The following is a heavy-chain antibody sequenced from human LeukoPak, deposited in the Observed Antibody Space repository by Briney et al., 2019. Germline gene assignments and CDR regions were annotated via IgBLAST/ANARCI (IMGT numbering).Heavy chain of an antibody. CDR2: IRYDGRNK. CDR1: GFTFSNYG. J-gene: IGHJ4*02. CDR3: AKDRNILLWFGEFDY. Sequence: PGGSLRLSCAASGFTFSNYGMHWVRQAPGKGLEWVAFIRYDGRNKHYADSVKGRFTISRDNSNNTLYLQMNSLRAEDTAVYYCAKDRNILLWFGEFDYWGQGTLVTVSS. D-gene: IGHD3-10*01. V-gene: IGHV3-30*02.